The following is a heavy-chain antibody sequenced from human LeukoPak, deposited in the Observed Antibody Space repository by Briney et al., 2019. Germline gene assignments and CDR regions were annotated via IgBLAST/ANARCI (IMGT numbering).Heavy chain of an antibody. J-gene: IGHJ4*02. CDR3: ARDLSTMTTWGHKGYFDY. Sequence: GGSLRLSCAASGFTFSDYYMSWIRQAPGKGLEWVSYISSSSYTNYADSVKGRFTISRDNAKNSLYLQMNSLRAEDTAVYYCARDLSTMTTWGHKGYFDYWGQGTLVTVSS. CDR2: ISSSSYT. D-gene: IGHD4-17*01. V-gene: IGHV3-11*05. CDR1: GFTFSDYY.